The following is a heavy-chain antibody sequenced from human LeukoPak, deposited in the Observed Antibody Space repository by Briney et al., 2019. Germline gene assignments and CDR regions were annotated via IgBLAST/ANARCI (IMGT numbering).Heavy chain of an antibody. CDR3: ARWRVNYFDY. V-gene: IGHV3-30-3*01. D-gene: IGHD3-3*01. J-gene: IGHJ4*02. Sequence: GGSLRLSCAASGFTFSSYAMHWVRQAPGKGLEWVAVISYDGSNKYYADSVKGRFTISRDNSKNTLYLQMNSLRAEDTAVYYCARWRVNYFDYWGQGTLVTVSS. CDR1: GFTFSSYA. CDR2: ISYDGSNK.